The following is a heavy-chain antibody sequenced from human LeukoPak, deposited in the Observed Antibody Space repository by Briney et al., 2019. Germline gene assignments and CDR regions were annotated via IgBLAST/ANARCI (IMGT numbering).Heavy chain of an antibody. CDR2: ISAYNGNT. D-gene: IGHD3-22*01. Sequence: GASVTVSCKASGYSFTSYGISWVRPAPGQGLEWMGWISAYNGNTNYAQKLQGRVTMTTDTSTSTAYMELRSLRSDDTAVYYCARGSYYYDSSGYYEIDYWGQGTLVTVSS. J-gene: IGHJ4*02. CDR3: ARGSYYYDSSGYYEIDY. V-gene: IGHV1-18*01. CDR1: GYSFTSYG.